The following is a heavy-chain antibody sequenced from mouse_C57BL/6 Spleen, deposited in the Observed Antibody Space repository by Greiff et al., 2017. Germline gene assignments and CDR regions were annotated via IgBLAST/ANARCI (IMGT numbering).Heavy chain of an antibody. D-gene: IGHD2-3*01. CDR1: GFTFSSYG. CDR2: ISSGGSYT. CDR3: ARHDYDGNYPDH. J-gene: IGHJ2*01. V-gene: IGHV5-6*01. Sequence: EVQLVESGGDLVKPGGSLKLSCAASGFTFSSYGMSWVRQTPDKRLEWVATISSGGSYTYYPDRVKGRFTISRDNAKNTLYLQMSSLKSEDTAMYYCARHDYDGNYPDHWGQGTTRTVSS.